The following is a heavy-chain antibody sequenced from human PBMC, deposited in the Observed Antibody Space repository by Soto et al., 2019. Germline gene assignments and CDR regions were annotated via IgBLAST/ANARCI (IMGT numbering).Heavy chain of an antibody. D-gene: IGHD3-3*01. Sequence: EVQLVQSGAEVKKPGESLRISCKGSGYNFTSYWIIWVRLMPGKGLEWMGNIDPTDSFTNYSPSFQGHVTISTDKSMSTAYLQWGTLKASDTAMYYCARRGYDFRSGLDVWGQGTTVTISS. V-gene: IGHV5-10-1*03. J-gene: IGHJ6*02. CDR1: GYNFTSYW. CDR3: ARRGYDFRSGLDV. CDR2: IDPTDSFT.